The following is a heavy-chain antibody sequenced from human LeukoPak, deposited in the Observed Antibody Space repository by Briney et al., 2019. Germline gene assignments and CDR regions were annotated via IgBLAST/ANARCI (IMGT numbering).Heavy chain of an antibody. CDR3: ARAPGQWLVPYYFDY. Sequence: SEALSLTCTVSGGSISSYYWSWIRQPPGKGLEWIGYIYYSGSTNYNPSLKSRVTISVDTSKNQFSLKLSSVTAADTAVYYCARAPGQWLVPYYFDYWGQGTLVTVSS. CDR1: GGSISSYY. J-gene: IGHJ4*02. CDR2: IYYSGST. V-gene: IGHV4-59*01. D-gene: IGHD6-19*01.